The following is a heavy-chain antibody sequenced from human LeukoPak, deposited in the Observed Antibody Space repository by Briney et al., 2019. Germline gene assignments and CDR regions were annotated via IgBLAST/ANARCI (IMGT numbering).Heavy chain of an antibody. D-gene: IGHD3-22*01. Sequence: SGGSLRLSCAAPGFTFSSYGMHWVRQAPGKGLEWVAVISYDGSNKYYADSVKGRFTISRDNSKNTLYLQMNGLRAEDTAVYYCAREITMIYWGQGTLVTVSS. J-gene: IGHJ4*02. V-gene: IGHV3-30*03. CDR1: GFTFSSYG. CDR3: AREITMIY. CDR2: ISYDGSNK.